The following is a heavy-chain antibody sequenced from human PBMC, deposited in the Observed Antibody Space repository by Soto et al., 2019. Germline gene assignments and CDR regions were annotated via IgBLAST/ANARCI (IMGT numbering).Heavy chain of an antibody. Sequence: QVQLVESGGGVVQPGRSQRLSYAASGFTFSSYVVHWVRQAPGKGLEWVAVTSYDGSNKYYADSVKGRFTISRDNSRNTLYLQMNSLRAEDTAVYYCARAREYCSSGSCYPNWFDPWGQGTLVTVSS. CDR2: TSYDGSNK. D-gene: IGHD2-15*01. CDR1: GFTFSSYV. V-gene: IGHV3-30-3*01. J-gene: IGHJ5*02. CDR3: ARAREYCSSGSCYPNWFDP.